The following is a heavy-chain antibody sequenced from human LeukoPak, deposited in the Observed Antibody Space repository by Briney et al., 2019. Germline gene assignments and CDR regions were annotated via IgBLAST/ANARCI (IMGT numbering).Heavy chain of an antibody. D-gene: IGHD1-7*01. CDR1: GGSFSGYY. V-gene: IGHV4-34*01. CDR2: INHSGST. J-gene: IGHJ4*02. CDR3: ARGEGSITGTNFDY. Sequence: MPSETLSLTCAVYGGSFSGYYWSWIRQPPGKGLEWIGEINHSGSTNYNPSLKSRVTISVDTSKNQFSLKLSSVTAADTAVYYCARGEGSITGTNFDYWGQGTLVTVSS.